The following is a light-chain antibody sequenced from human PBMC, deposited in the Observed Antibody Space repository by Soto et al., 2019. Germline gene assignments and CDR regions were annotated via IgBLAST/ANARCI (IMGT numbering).Light chain of an antibody. J-gene: IGLJ1*01. Sequence: QSALTQPASVPGSPGQSITISCTGTSSDVGGYNYVSWYQQHPGKAPTLMMFDVSARPSGVSNRFSGSKSGNTPSLTISGLQAEDEADYYCSSYTSSSTRVFGTGTKLTVL. CDR3: SSYTSSSTRV. CDR2: DVS. CDR1: SSDVGGYNY. V-gene: IGLV2-14*01.